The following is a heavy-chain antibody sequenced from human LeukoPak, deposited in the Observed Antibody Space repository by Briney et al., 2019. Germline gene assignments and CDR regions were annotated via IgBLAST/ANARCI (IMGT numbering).Heavy chain of an antibody. Sequence: PETLSLTCTVLGGSISSSSYYWGWIRQPPGKGLEWFGNIHYSGSTYYNRSLKSRVTISVDTSKNHFSLKLSSVSAADTAVYYCARTNIAAAYFDYWGQGTLVTVSS. CDR3: ARTNIAAAYFDY. V-gene: IGHV4-39*02. CDR2: IHYSGST. J-gene: IGHJ4*02. D-gene: IGHD6-13*01. CDR1: GGSISSSSYY.